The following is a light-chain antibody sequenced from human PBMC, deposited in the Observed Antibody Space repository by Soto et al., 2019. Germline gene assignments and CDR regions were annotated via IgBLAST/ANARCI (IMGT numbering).Light chain of an antibody. Sequence: DTQMTQSPSSLSASVGDRVTITCQASQDISNYLHWYQQKPGKAPKLLIYDASNLETGVPSRFSGSGSGTDFTFTISSLQPEDIATYYCQQYDNLPLTFGPGTKVDIK. V-gene: IGKV1-33*01. CDR1: QDISNY. CDR2: DAS. J-gene: IGKJ3*01. CDR3: QQYDNLPLT.